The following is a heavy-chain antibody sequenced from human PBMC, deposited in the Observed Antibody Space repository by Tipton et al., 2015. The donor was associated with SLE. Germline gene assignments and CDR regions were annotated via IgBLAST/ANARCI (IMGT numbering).Heavy chain of an antibody. Sequence: SLRLSCAASGFTFSSYAMSWVRQAPGKGLEWVSAISGSGSSTYYADSVKGRFTISRDNSKNTLYLQMNSLRAEDTAVYYCARGMDCTNGVCSYFDYWGQGTLVTVSS. CDR1: GFTFSSYA. D-gene: IGHD2-8*01. V-gene: IGHV3-23*01. CDR2: ISGSGSST. CDR3: ARGMDCTNGVCSYFDY. J-gene: IGHJ4*02.